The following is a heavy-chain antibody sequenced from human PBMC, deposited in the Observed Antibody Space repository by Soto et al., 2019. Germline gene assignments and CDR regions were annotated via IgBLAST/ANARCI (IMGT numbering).Heavy chain of an antibody. CDR1: GFSLSTSAVG. Sequence: SGPTLVNPTQTLTLTCTCSGFSLSTSAVGVGWIRQPPGKALEWLALIYGDDDKRYRPSLKSRLTITRDTSKNQVVLTMTNMDPVDTATYYCAHRGAAAGHFDYWGQGALVTVSS. CDR2: IYGDDDK. V-gene: IGHV2-5*02. CDR3: AHRGAAAGHFDY. D-gene: IGHD6-13*01. J-gene: IGHJ4*02.